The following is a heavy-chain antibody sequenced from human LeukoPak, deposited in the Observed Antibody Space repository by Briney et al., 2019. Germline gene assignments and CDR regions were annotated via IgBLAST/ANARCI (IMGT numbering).Heavy chain of an antibody. CDR1: GYSISSGYY. Sequence: SETLSLTCTVSGYSISSGYYWGWIRQPPGKGLEWTGSIYYSGSTYYNPSLKSRVTISVDTSKNQFSLKLSSVTAADTAVYYCARDRGGSYFWFDPWGQGTLVTVSS. J-gene: IGHJ5*02. V-gene: IGHV4-38-2*02. CDR3: ARDRGGSYFWFDP. CDR2: IYYSGST. D-gene: IGHD1-26*01.